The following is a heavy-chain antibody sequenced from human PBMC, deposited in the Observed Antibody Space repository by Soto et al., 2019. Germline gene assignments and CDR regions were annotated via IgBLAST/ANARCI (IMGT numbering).Heavy chain of an antibody. CDR3: ARDPEGANDY. J-gene: IGHJ4*02. CDR1: GGSFSGYY. V-gene: IGHV4-34*01. CDR2: INHSGST. Sequence: SETLSLTCAVYGGSFSGYYWSWIRQPPGKGLEWIGEINHSGSTNYNPSLKSRVTISVDTSKNQFTLKLSSVTAADTAVYYCARDPEGANDYWGQGTLVTVSS. D-gene: IGHD1-26*01.